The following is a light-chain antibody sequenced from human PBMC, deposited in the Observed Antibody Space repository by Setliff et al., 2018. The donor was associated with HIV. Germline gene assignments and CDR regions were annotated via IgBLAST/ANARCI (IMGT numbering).Light chain of an antibody. V-gene: IGLV2-14*02. CDR3: SSYTTSSFLYV. Sequence: QSALTQPASVSGSPGQSITISCTGTSGDVGNYNVVSWYQHHPGKAPKLMIYDVSARPSGVSNRFSGSKSGNAASLTISGLQAEDEAVYYCSSYTTSSFLYVFGTGTKVTVL. CDR2: DVS. J-gene: IGLJ1*01. CDR1: SGDVGNYNV.